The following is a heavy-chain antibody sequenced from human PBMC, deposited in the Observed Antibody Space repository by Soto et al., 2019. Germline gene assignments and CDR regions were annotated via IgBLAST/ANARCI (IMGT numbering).Heavy chain of an antibody. V-gene: IGHV4-4*07. CDR2: IYVSGTT. J-gene: IGHJ5*02. Sequence: QVQLQESGPGLVKPSETLSVTCSVSGGTISKSFWSWVRRPVGGGLEWMGRIYVSGTTDYNPSLRGRIAMSVDIVKKTFSLRLTSVTTADTGVYYCVRDGSKTLREWFDPWGQGLKVTVAS. CDR1: GGTISKSF. CDR3: VRDGSKTLREWFDP.